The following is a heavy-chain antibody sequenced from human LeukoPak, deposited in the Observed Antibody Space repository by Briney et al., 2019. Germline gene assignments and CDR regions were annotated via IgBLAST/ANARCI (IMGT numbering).Heavy chain of an antibody. D-gene: IGHD3-22*01. J-gene: IGHJ3*02. CDR2: TYYSGST. V-gene: IGHV4-39*07. CDR3: ARNALYYYDSSGYFDAFDI. CDR1: GRSISSSTYY. Sequence: SETLSLTSTVAGRSISSSTYYWGWIRQPPGKGLEWIGRTYYSGSTYYNPSLKSRVTMSVDTSKNQFSLKLSSVTAADTAVYYCARNALYYYDSSGYFDAFDIWGQGTMVTVSS.